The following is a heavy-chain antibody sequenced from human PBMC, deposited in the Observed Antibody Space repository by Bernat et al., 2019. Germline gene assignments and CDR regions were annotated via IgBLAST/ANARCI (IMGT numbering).Heavy chain of an antibody. J-gene: IGHJ4*02. V-gene: IGHV3-23*01. D-gene: IGHD2-15*01. Sequence: EVQLLESGGGLVQPGGSLRLSCAASGFTFSSYAMSWVRQAPGKGLALVSAISGSGGSTYYADSVKGRFTISRDNSKNTLYLQMNSLRAEDTAVYYCVPLAIKVGCSGGSCYQLFDYWGQGTLVTVSS. CDR2: ISGSGGST. CDR1: GFTFSSYA. CDR3: VPLAIKVGCSGGSCYQLFDY.